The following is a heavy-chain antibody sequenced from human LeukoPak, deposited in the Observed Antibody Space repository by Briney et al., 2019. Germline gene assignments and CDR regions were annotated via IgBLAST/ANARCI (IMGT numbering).Heavy chain of an antibody. CDR2: IYYSGST. V-gene: IGHV4-59*01. CDR3: ATSRWSNSRFPY. CDR1: AGYISNNY. D-gene: IGHD1-26*01. J-gene: IGHJ4*02. Sequence: SETPSLTCTISAGYISNNYWSCFLQHPPKTLEWIGYIYYSGSTNYNPSLKSRVTISLDTSKNQFSLKLSSVTAADTAVYYCATSRWSNSRFPYWGQGTLVTVSS.